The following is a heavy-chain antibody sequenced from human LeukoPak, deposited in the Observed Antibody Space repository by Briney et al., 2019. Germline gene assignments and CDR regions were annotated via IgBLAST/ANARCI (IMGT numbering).Heavy chain of an antibody. CDR2: ISWDGGST. J-gene: IGHJ6*03. CDR3: AKDILQRGYYYYYMDV. D-gene: IGHD6-25*01. Sequence: PGGSLRLSCAASGFTFDDYTMHWVRQAPGNGLEWVSLISWDGGSTYYADSVKGRFTISRDNSKNSLYLQMNSLRTEDTALYYCAKDILQRGYYYYYMDVWGKGTTVTVSS. CDR1: GFTFDDYT. V-gene: IGHV3-43*01.